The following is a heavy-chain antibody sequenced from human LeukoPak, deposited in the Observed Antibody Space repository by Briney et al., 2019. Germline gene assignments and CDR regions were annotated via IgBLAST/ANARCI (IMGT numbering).Heavy chain of an antibody. CDR3: TRAKRVIFDY. D-gene: IGHD1-1*01. CDR2: INPNSGAT. CDR1: GYTFIDYD. Sequence: ASVNVSFESSGYTFIDYDMQWVRQAPGQGLEWMGWINPNSGATLYAQKFQGRVTMTRDTSINTAYMELSSLRSDDTAVYYCTRAKRVIFDYWGQGTLVTVSS. V-gene: IGHV1-2*02. J-gene: IGHJ4*02.